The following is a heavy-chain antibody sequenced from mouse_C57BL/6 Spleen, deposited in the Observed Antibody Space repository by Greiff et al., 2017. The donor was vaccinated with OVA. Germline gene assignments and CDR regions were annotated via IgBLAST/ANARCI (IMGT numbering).Heavy chain of an antibody. D-gene: IGHD1-1*01. J-gene: IGHJ2*01. CDR3: ARSITTGDYYFDY. V-gene: IGHV1-82*01. CDR1: GYAFSSSW. Sequence: QVQLQQSGPELVKPGASVKISCKASGYAFSSSWMNWVKQRPGKGLEWIGRIYPGDGDTNYNGKFKGKATLTADKSSSTAYMQLSSLTSEDSAVYFCARSITTGDYYFDYWGQGTTLTVSS. CDR2: IYPGDGDT.